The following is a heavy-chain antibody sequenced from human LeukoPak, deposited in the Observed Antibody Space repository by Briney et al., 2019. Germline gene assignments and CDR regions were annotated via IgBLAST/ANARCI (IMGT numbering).Heavy chain of an antibody. V-gene: IGHV4-59*01. CDR1: GGSISNYY. Sequence: ASETLSLTCTVSGGSISNYYWSWIRQPPGKGLESIGYIYYNGNTNYNSSLKSRVTISVDTSKNQFSLNLSSLTAADTAVYYCARGFPGAIAPRHFDFWGQGTLVTVSS. J-gene: IGHJ4*02. CDR3: ARGFPGAIAPRHFDF. D-gene: IGHD6-6*01. CDR2: IYYNGNT.